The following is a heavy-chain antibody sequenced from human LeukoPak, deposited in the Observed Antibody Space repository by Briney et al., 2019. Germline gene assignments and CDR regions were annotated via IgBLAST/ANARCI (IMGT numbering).Heavy chain of an antibody. CDR2: ISDTGNT. J-gene: IGHJ4*02. CDR3: AKAPVTTCRGAFCYPFDY. CDR1: GFSFTNAW. Sequence: GGSLRLSCAASGFSFTNAWMSWVRQAPGKGLEWVSAISDTGNTYHADSVKGRFTISRDSSKNTLFLQMNRLRPEDAAVYYCAKAPVTTCRGAFCYPFDYWGLGTLVTVSS. V-gene: IGHV3-23*01. D-gene: IGHD2-15*01.